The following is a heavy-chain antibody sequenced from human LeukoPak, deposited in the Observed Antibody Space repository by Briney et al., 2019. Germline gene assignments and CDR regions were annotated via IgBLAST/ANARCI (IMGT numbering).Heavy chain of an antibody. CDR1: GYTFTSYA. J-gene: IGHJ4*02. D-gene: IGHD3-22*01. CDR2: INPNSGGT. CDR3: ARDERYDSSGYPFDS. Sequence: ASVKVSCKASGYTFTSYAMNWVRQAPGQGLEWMGWINPNSGGTNYAQKFQGRVTMTRDTSISTVYMELSRLRSDDTAVYYCARDERYDSSGYPFDSWGQGTLVTVSS. V-gene: IGHV1-2*02.